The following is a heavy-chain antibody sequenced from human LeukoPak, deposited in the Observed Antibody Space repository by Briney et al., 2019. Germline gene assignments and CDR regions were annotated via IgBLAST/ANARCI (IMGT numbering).Heavy chain of an antibody. Sequence: PGGSLRLSCAASGFTFDSYSMGWVRQAPGQGLEWVSAVSGSAYSKYYADSVKGRFTISRDNSKNTLYLQMNSLRAEDTAVYYCARVGSGWSFDYWGQGTLVTVSS. J-gene: IGHJ4*02. V-gene: IGHV3-23*01. CDR3: ARVGSGWSFDY. D-gene: IGHD6-19*01. CDR1: GFTFDSYS. CDR2: VSGSAYSK.